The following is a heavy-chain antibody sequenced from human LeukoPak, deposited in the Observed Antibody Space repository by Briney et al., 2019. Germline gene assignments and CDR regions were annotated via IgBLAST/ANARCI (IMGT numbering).Heavy chain of an antibody. Sequence: ASVKVSCKASDYTFTSYGISWVRQAPGQGLEWMGWINPDSGGTKYAQKFQDRVTMTSDTSISTAYMELSRLRSDDTAVYYCARDHLLFRQPPNWFDPWGQGTLVTVSS. J-gene: IGHJ5*02. D-gene: IGHD1-14*01. CDR2: INPDSGGT. CDR3: ARDHLLFRQPPNWFDP. CDR1: DYTFTSYG. V-gene: IGHV1-2*02.